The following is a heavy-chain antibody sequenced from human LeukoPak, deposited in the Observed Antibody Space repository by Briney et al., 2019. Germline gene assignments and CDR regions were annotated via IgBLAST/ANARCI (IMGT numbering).Heavy chain of an antibody. Sequence: GGPLRLSCTASGFTFSTYWISWVRQAPGKGLEWVANRKEDGSDKYYVDSVKGRFTITRDNVKKSLYLQMYSLGAEDTAVYYCARGRGWLQFDYWGQGTLVTVSS. V-gene: IGHV3-7*01. CDR3: ARGRGWLQFDY. CDR2: RKEDGSDK. J-gene: IGHJ4*02. D-gene: IGHD5-24*01. CDR1: GFTFSTYW.